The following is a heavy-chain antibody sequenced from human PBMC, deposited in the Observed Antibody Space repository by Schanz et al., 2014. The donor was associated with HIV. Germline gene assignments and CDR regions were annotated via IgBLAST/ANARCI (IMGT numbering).Heavy chain of an antibody. CDR3: ASGRFDTVIWWGDAFLI. CDR2: IIPIFGTT. D-gene: IGHD5-18*01. V-gene: IGHV1-69*01. Sequence: QVHLVQSGGEVKKPGSSVKVSCKASGGTFSSYAISWVRQAPGQGLEWMGGIIPIFGTTNYAQKFQGRVTITADESTSTAYMELSSLRSEDTAVYYCASGRFDTVIWWGDAFLIWGRGTMVTVSS. J-gene: IGHJ3*02. CDR1: GGTFSSYA.